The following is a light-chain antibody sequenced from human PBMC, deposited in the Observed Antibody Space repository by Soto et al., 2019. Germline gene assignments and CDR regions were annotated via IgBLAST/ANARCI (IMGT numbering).Light chain of an antibody. V-gene: IGLV2-14*01. CDR2: DVS. J-gene: IGLJ1*01. CDR1: SSDVGGYNY. Sequence: QSALTQPASVSGSPGQSITISCTGTSSDVGGYNYVSWYQQHPGKAPKLMIYDVSNRPSGVSNRFSGSKSGNTASLTISGLQAEDEADYLCSSYTSSSTDVFGTGTKLTVL. CDR3: SSYTSSSTDV.